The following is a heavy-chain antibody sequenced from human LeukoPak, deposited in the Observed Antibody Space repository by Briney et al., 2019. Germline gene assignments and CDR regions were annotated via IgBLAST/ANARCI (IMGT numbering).Heavy chain of an antibody. Sequence: PGGSLTLSCAASGFTFSHYWMTWVRQAPGKGLEWVANTKHDEYEKYYADSVKGRFTISRDNSKNTLYLQMNSLRAEDTAVYYCARGLARYCSSTSCYNQDHWNYESDFDYWGQGTLVTVSS. V-gene: IGHV3-7*01. J-gene: IGHJ4*02. CDR1: GFTFSHYW. CDR2: TKHDEYEK. D-gene: IGHD2-2*02. CDR3: ARGLARYCSSTSCYNQDHWNYESDFDY.